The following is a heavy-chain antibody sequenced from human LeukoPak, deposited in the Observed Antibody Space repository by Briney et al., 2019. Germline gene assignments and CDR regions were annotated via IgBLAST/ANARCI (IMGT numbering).Heavy chain of an antibody. V-gene: IGHV4-61*02. Sequence: PSQTLSLTCTVSGGSISSGSYYWSWIRQPAGKGLEWIGRIYSSGSTNYNPALRSRLTISVDTSKNQFSLKLTSVTAVDTAVYYCARETYNDFSRWFDPWGQGTLVTVSS. J-gene: IGHJ5*02. CDR3: ARETYNDFSRWFDP. CDR1: GGSISSGSYY. D-gene: IGHD3-3*01. CDR2: IYSSGST.